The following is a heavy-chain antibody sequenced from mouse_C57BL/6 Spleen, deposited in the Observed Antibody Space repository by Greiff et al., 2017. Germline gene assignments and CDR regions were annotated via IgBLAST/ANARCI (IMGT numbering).Heavy chain of an antibody. CDR1: GFTFSSYG. J-gene: IGHJ4*01. CDR2: ISSGGSYT. D-gene: IGHD1-1*01. Sequence: EVKLMESGGDLVKPGGSLKLSCAASGFTFSSYGMSWVRQTPDKRLAWVATISSGGSYTSYPDSVKGRFTISRDNAKNTLYLQMSSLKSEDTAMYYCARQGGSNYGYAMDDWGQGTSVTVSS. CDR3: ARQGGSNYGYAMDD. V-gene: IGHV5-6*01.